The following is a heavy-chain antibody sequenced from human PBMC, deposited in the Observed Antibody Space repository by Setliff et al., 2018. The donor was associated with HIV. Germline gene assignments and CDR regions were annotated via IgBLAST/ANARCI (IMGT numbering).Heavy chain of an antibody. Sequence: GASVKVSCKASGGSFTSYTFSWVRQAPGQGLEWMGRIIPIVTIAHYAEQFVGRVTITADKSTSTTYMEVSSLRSEDTAVYYCARERPGDHYESTGYQLADWFDPWG. V-gene: IGHV1-69*04. CDR2: IIPIVTIA. CDR1: GGSFTSYT. D-gene: IGHD3-22*01. CDR3: ARERPGDHYESTGYQLADWFDP. J-gene: IGHJ5*02.